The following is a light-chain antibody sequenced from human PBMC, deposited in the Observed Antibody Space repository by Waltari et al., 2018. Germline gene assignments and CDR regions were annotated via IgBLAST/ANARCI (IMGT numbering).Light chain of an antibody. J-gene: IGLJ1*01. CDR2: EGT. CDR3: CAHAGGGTHYA. CDR1: SSDVGSSHR. Sequence: QSALTQPASVSGSPGQSITIPCTGTSSDVGSSHRVSWYQQHPGKGPKILIYEGTQRLSGVSDRFAGSKSGNTASLTLSGLQPEDEADYYCCAHAGGGTHYAFGTGTKVTVL. V-gene: IGLV2-23*01.